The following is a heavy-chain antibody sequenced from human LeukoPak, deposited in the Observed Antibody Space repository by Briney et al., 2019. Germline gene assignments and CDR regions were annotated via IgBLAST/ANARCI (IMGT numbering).Heavy chain of an antibody. CDR1: GGSISSYY. V-gene: IGHV4-4*09. Sequence: SETLSLTCTVSGGSISSYYWSWIRQPPGKGLEWIGYIYTSGSTNYNPSLKSRVTISVDTSKNRFSLKLSSVTAADTAVYYCARRREDYFDYWGQGTLVTVSS. J-gene: IGHJ4*02. CDR3: ARRREDYFDY. CDR2: IYTSGST.